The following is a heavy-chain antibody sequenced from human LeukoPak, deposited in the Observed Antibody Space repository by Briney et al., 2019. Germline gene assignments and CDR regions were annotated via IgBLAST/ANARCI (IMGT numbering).Heavy chain of an antibody. CDR2: IWYDGSNK. J-gene: IGHJ4*02. D-gene: IGHD6-13*01. V-gene: IGHV3-33*01. CDR1: GFTFRSYG. CDR3: ASDGIAVDRGIGYFDY. Sequence: GKSLRLSCAASGFTFRSYGMHWVRQAPGKGLEWVAVIWYDGSNKYYADSVKGRFTISRDNSENTLYLQMNSLRAEDTALYYCASDGIAVDRGIGYFDYWGQGTLVTVSS.